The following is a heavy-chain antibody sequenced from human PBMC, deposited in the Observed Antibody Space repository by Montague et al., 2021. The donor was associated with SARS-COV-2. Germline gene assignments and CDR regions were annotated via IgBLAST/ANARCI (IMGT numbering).Heavy chain of an antibody. V-gene: IGHV4-39*01. CDR2: IYCSGST. D-gene: IGHD2-8*01. CDR1: GGSISSSSYY. CDR3: ATITLGYCTNGVCQPPDY. Sequence: SETLSLTCTVSGGSISSSSYYWGWIRQPPGKGLEWIGSIYCSGSTYYNPSLKSRVTISVDTSKNQFSLKLSSVTAADTAVYYCATITLGYCTNGVCQPPDYWGQGTLVTVSS. J-gene: IGHJ4*02.